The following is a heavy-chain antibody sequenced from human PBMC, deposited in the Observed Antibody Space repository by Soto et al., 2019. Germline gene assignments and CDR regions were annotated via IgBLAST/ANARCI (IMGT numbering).Heavy chain of an antibody. V-gene: IGHV1-58*01. Sequence: QMQLVQSGPEVKKPGTSVKVSCKASGFTFTSSAVQWVRQARGQRLEWIGWIVVGSGNTNYAQKFQERVTITRDMSTTTAYRELSSLRSEDTAVYYCAASTRYSGIPDYWGQGTLVTVSS. J-gene: IGHJ4*02. CDR3: AASTRYSGIPDY. CDR1: GFTFTSSA. D-gene: IGHD1-26*01. CDR2: IVVGSGNT.